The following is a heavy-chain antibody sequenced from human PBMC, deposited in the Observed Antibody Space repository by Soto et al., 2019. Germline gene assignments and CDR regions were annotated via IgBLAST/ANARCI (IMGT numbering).Heavy chain of an antibody. Sequence: ESLQISCKGSGYSFTSYWIGWVRQMPGKGLEWMGIIYPGDSDTRYSPSFQGQVTISADKSISTAYLQWSSLKASDTAMYYCARPGHYFASCGYRFDTWGLGSLGNV. CDR3: ARPGHYFASCGYRFDT. D-gene: IGHD3-22*01. V-gene: IGHV5-51*01. J-gene: IGHJ5*02. CDR2: IYPGDSDT. CDR1: GYSFTSYW.